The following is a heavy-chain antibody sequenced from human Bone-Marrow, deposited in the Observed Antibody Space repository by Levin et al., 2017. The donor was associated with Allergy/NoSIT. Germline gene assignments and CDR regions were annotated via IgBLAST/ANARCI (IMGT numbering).Heavy chain of an antibody. CDR3: VRQAGDS. V-gene: IGHV3-48*01. J-gene: IGHJ4*02. CDR1: GFTFSTDS. Sequence: QSGGSLRLSCTASGFTFSTDSMNWIRQVPGKGLEWISYITGKSYVIEYADSVKGRFTVSRDDVKNLLFLHMNSLRADDTAVYYCVRQAGDSWGQGTLVTVSS. CDR2: ITGKSYVI. D-gene: IGHD1-14*01.